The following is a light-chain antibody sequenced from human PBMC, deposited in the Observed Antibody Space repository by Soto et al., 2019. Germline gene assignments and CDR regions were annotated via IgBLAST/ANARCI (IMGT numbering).Light chain of an antibody. CDR3: QQDGRSPLT. J-gene: IGKJ4*01. CDR2: GAS. V-gene: IGKV3-20*01. Sequence: EIVLTQSPGTLSLSPGDTATLSCRASQSVSNDYLAWYQQKPGQPPRLLISGASRRAAGVPDRLSGRGSGTDFTLTINRLEPEDFGLYYCQQDGRSPLTFGGGTKVELK. CDR1: QSVSNDY.